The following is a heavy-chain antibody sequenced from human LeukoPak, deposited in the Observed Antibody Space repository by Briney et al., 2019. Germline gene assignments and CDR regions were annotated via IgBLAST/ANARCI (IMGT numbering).Heavy chain of an antibody. J-gene: IGHJ4*02. CDR3: AREVPNSGSLFDY. CDR1: GGSISSGSHY. D-gene: IGHD1-26*01. CDR2: FYTSGST. Sequence: SETLSLTCTVSGGSISSGSHYWTWIRQPAGKGLEWIGRFYTSGSTNYNPSLKSRVTISVDTSKSQFSLKLSSVTAADTAVYYCAREVPNSGSLFDYWGQGTLVTVSS. V-gene: IGHV4-61*02.